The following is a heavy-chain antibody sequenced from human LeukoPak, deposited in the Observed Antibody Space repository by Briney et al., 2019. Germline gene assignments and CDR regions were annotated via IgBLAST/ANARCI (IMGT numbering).Heavy chain of an antibody. CDR3: ARSLLGRFLEWLEFDP. D-gene: IGHD3-3*01. J-gene: IGHJ5*02. V-gene: IGHV1-69*13. CDR1: GGTFSSYA. CDR2: IIPIFGTA. Sequence: GASVKVSCKASGGTFSSYAISWVRQAPGQGLEWMGGIIPIFGTANYAQKFQGRVTITADESTSTAYMELSSLRSEDTAVYYCARSLLGRFLEWLEFDPWGQGTLVTVSS.